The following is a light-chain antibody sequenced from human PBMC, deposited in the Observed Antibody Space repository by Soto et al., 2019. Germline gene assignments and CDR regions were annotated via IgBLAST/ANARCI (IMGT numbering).Light chain of an antibody. Sequence: QSALTQPPSASGSPGQSVTISCTGTSSDVGGYNYVSWYQQHPGKAPKLMIYEVSKRPSGVPDRFSGSKSGSTASLTVSGLQAEDEADYYCRSYAGSNNVVFGGGTKLTVL. CDR3: RSYAGSNNVV. V-gene: IGLV2-8*01. J-gene: IGLJ2*01. CDR2: EVS. CDR1: SSDVGGYNY.